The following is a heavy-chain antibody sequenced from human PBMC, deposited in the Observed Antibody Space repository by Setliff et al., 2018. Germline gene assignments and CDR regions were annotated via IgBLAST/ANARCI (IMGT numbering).Heavy chain of an antibody. Sequence: GGSLRLSCAASGFTFDDYVMSWVRQAPGKGLEWVSDINRNGGRIGYADPMKGRFTISRDNAKNSLYLQMNSLGAEDTALYYCARQAGLRGYYGSNSLYYFDFWGRGTLVTVSS. CDR2: INRNGGRI. J-gene: IGHJ4*01. CDR3: ARQAGLRGYYGSNSLYYFDF. V-gene: IGHV3-20*04. CDR1: GFTFDDYV. D-gene: IGHD3-10*01.